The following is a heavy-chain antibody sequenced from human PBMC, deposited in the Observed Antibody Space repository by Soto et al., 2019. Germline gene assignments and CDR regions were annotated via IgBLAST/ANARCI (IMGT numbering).Heavy chain of an antibody. J-gene: IGHJ3*02. Sequence: GGSLRLSCAASGFTFSSYGMHWVRQAPGKGLEWVAVISYDGSNKYYADSVKGRFTISRDNSKNTLYLQMNSLRAEDTAVYYCAKDYRYCSGGSCQGDIWGQGTMVTVSS. CDR3: AKDYRYCSGGSCQGDI. CDR1: GFTFSSYG. CDR2: ISYDGSNK. D-gene: IGHD2-15*01. V-gene: IGHV3-30*18.